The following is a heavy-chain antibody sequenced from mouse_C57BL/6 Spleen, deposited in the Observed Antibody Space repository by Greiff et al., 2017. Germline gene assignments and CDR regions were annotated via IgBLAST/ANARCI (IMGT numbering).Heavy chain of an antibody. J-gene: IGHJ1*03. CDR1: GYTFTSYW. Sequence: QVQLQQPGAELVRPGSSVKLSCKASGYTFTSYWMHWVKQRPIQGLEWIGNIDPSDSETHYNQKFKDKATLTVDKSSSTAYMQLSSLTSEDSAVYYCARSWYYYGSSYGRYFDGWGTGTTVTVSS. D-gene: IGHD1-1*01. V-gene: IGHV1-52*01. CDR3: ARSWYYYGSSYGRYFDG. CDR2: IDPSDSET.